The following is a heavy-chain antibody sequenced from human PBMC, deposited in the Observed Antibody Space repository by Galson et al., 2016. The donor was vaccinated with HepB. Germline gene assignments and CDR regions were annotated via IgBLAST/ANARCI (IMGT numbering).Heavy chain of an antibody. D-gene: IGHD3-10*01. Sequence: QSGAEVKKPGESLRISCKGSGYSFTTYWISWVRQVPGKGLEWMGRIHPHDSYTNYSPPFQGHVTISADKSISTAYLQWSSLKASDTAMYYCARCESGTNDYWGQGTQVTVSS. CDR3: ARCESGTNDY. CDR2: IHPHDSYT. CDR1: GYSFTTYW. V-gene: IGHV5-10-1*01. J-gene: IGHJ4*02.